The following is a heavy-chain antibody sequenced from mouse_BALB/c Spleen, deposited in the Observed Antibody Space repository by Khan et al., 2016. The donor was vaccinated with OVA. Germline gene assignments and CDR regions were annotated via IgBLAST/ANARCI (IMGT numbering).Heavy chain of an antibody. V-gene: IGHV1-9*01. Sequence: QVQLKQSGAELMKPGASVKISCKATGSTFSNYWIEWVKQRPGHGLEWIGEFLPGRGNSNYNEKFKGKATFTADTSFIVAYMQLNSLTSKDSDVYYCARGAGTTYGMDYWSQGTSVTVSS. J-gene: IGHJ4*01. CDR2: FLPGRGNS. CDR3: ARGAGTTYGMDY. D-gene: IGHD4-1*01. CDR1: GSTFSNYW.